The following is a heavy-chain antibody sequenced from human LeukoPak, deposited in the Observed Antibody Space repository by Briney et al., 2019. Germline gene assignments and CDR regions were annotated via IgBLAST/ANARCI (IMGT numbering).Heavy chain of an antibody. CDR3: ARVSYYSDSSGSHSIDY. V-gene: IGHV4-34*01. CDR1: GGSFSDYY. D-gene: IGHD3-22*01. Sequence: ETLSLTCEVYGGSFSDYYWTWIRQPPGKGLEWIGEINHSGSTNYNPSLKSRLTISVDTSKNQFSLKLSSVTAADTAVYYCARVSYYSDSSGSHSIDYWGQGTLVTVSS. CDR2: INHSGST. J-gene: IGHJ4*02.